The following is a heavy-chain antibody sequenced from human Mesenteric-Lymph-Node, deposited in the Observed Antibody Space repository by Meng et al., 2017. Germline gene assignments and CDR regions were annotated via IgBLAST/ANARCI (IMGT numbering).Heavy chain of an antibody. J-gene: IGHJ2*01. CDR2: IYYSGST. CDR3: ARGYYDSSGYGYWYFDL. V-gene: IGHV4-30-4*01. Sequence: QVLLQGAGPVLVKPLQTLFLTCTVAGGSISSGDYYWSCIRQPPGKGLEWIGYIYYSGSTYYNPSLKSRVTISVDTSKNQFSLKLSSVTAADTAVYYCARGYYDSSGYGYWYFDLWGRGTLVTVSS. D-gene: IGHD3-22*01. CDR1: GGSISSGDYY.